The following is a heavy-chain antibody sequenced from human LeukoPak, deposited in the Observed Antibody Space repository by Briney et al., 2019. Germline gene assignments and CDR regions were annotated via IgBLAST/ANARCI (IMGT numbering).Heavy chain of an antibody. V-gene: IGHV3-30*18. J-gene: IGHJ4*02. CDR3: AKDVDPFGSGSYVEGFDY. D-gene: IGHD3-10*01. Sequence: GGSLRLSCAASGFTSSSNGMHWVRQAPGKGLEWVAVISFDASNKYYADSVKGRFTISRDNSKNTLYLQMNSLRAEDTAVYYCAKDVDPFGSGSYVEGFDYWGQGTLVTVSS. CDR2: ISFDASNK. CDR1: GFTSSSNG.